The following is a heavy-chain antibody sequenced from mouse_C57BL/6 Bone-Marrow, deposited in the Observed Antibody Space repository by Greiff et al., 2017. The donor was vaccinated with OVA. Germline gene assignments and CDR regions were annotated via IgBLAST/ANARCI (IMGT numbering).Heavy chain of an antibody. CDR3: AKRETTVVPYAMDY. CDR1: GFSLTSYG. D-gene: IGHD1-1*01. CDR2: IWRGGST. J-gene: IGHJ4*01. Sequence: QVQLQQSGPGLVQPSQSLSITCTASGFSLTSYGVHWVRQSPGKGLEWLGVIWRGGSTDYNAAFMSRLCITQDNSKSQGFFKMNSLQAADTAIYYCAKRETTVVPYAMDYWGQGTSVTVSS. V-gene: IGHV2-5*01.